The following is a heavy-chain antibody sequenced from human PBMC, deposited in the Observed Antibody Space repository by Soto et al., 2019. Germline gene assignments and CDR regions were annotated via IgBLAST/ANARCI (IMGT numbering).Heavy chain of an antibody. CDR2: ISGYNGNT. Sequence: QVQLVQSGAEVKKPGASVTVSCKTSGYTFSNYGINWVRQAPGQGLEWMGWISGYNGNTNYAQTVQGRVTMTTDTSTGTVYMELRSLKSDDTAIYYCSRFIMVGGWFDPSYHHGMDVWGQGTTVTVSS. V-gene: IGHV1-18*01. D-gene: IGHD6-19*01. J-gene: IGHJ6*02. CDR1: GYTFSNYG. CDR3: SRFIMVGGWFDPSYHHGMDV.